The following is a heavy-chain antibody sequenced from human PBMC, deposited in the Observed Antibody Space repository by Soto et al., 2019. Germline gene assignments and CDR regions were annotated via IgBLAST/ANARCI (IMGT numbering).Heavy chain of an antibody. CDR3: ARGGGYYDSSGYPHDAFDI. CDR2: ISAYNGNT. CDR1: GYTFTGYY. V-gene: IGHV1-18*04. D-gene: IGHD3-22*01. Sequence: GASVKVSCKASGYTFTGYYMHWVRQAPGQGLEWMGWISAYNGNTNYAQKLQGRVTMTTDTSTSTAYMELRSLRSDDTAVYYCARGGGYYDSSGYPHDAFDIWGQGTMVTVSS. J-gene: IGHJ3*02.